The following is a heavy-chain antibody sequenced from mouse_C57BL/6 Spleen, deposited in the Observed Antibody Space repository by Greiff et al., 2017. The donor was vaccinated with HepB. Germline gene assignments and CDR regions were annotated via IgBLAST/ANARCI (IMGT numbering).Heavy chain of an antibody. CDR1: GYTFTSYW. V-gene: IGHV1-50*01. CDR2: IDPSDSYT. J-gene: IGHJ2*01. CDR3: ARRRYFDY. Sequence: QVQLQQPGAELVKPGASVKLSCKASGYTFTSYWMQWVKQRPGQGLEWIGEIDPSDSYTNCNQKFKGKATLTVDTSSSTAYMQLSSLTSEDSAVYYCARRRYFDYWGQGTTLTVSS.